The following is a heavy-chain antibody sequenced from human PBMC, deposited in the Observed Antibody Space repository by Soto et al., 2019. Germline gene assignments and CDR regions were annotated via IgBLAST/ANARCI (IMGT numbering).Heavy chain of an antibody. D-gene: IGHD5-12*01. CDR2: ISGGGNDR. V-gene: IGHV3-23*01. J-gene: IGHJ4*02. CDR3: ARSLFMVAPDNEPFDY. Sequence: GSLRLSCAASGFPFISYAIICVRHTPYKGLEWVAGISGGGNDRYYADFVQGRFTFSRDNSRNILYLQMNSLRADDTAMYFCARSLFMVAPDNEPFDYWGQGTLVTVSS. CDR1: GFPFISYA.